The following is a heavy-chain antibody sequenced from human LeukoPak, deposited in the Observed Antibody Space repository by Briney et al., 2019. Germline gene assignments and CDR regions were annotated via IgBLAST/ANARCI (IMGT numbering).Heavy chain of an antibody. CDR2: LDPEDGET. V-gene: IGHV1-24*01. Sequence: ASVKVSCKVSGYTLTELSMHWVRQAPGKGLEWMGGLDPEDGETIYAQKFQGRVTMTEDTSTDTAYMELSSLRSEDTAVYYCATRRITIFGVVKEDAFDIWGQGTMVTVSS. CDR3: ATRRITIFGVVKEDAFDI. D-gene: IGHD3-3*01. J-gene: IGHJ3*02. CDR1: GYTLTELS.